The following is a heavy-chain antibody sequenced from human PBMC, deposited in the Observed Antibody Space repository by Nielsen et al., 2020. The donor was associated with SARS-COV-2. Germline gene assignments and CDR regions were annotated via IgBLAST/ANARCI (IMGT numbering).Heavy chain of an antibody. CDR3: TKVPNSSGPPLFYGMDV. D-gene: IGHD6-19*01. CDR2: ISSSGYT. CDR1: GFTFSDYY. V-gene: IGHV3-11*05. Sequence: GESLKISCAASGFTFSDYYMSWIRQAPGKGLEWVSYISSSGYTNYVDSVKGRFTISRDNAKNSLYLQMNSLRAEDTAVYYCTKVPNSSGPPLFYGMDVWGQGTTVIVSS. J-gene: IGHJ6*02.